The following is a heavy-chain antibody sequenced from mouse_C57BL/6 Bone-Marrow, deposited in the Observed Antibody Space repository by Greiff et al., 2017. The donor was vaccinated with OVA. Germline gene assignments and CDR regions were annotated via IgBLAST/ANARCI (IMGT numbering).Heavy chain of an antibody. CDR3: ARSGWLHY. CDR1: GYTFTSYW. V-gene: IGHV1-61*01. D-gene: IGHD2-3*01. CDR2: IYPSDSET. J-gene: IGHJ2*01. Sequence: QVQLQQPGAELVRPGSSVELSCKASGYTFTSYWMDWVKQRPGQGLEWIGNIYPSDSETHYNQKFKDKATLTVDKSSSTAYMQLSSLTSEDSAVYYCARSGWLHYWGQGTTLTVSS.